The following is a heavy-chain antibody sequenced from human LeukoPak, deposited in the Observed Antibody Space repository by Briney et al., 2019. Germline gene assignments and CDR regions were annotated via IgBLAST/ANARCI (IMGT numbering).Heavy chain of an antibody. CDR3: ARGIYGSGVGMDV. V-gene: IGHV3-21*01. J-gene: IGHJ6*02. Sequence: GGSLRLSCAASGFTFSSYSMNWVRQAPGKGLEWVSSISSSSSYIYYADSVKGRLTISRDNAKNSLYLQMNSLRAEDTAVYYCARGIYGSGVGMDVWGQGTTVTVSS. CDR1: GFTFSSYS. CDR2: ISSSSSYI. D-gene: IGHD3-10*01.